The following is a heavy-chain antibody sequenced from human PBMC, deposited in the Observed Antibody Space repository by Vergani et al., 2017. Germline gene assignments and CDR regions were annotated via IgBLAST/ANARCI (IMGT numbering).Heavy chain of an antibody. V-gene: IGHV3-33*06. D-gene: IGHD3-22*01. CDR3: AKSEGAYYDSSGYYVDY. CDR1: GFTFSSYG. Sequence: VQLVESGGGVVQPGRSLRLSCAASGFTFSSYGMHWVRQAPGKGLEWVAVIWYDGSNKYYADSVKGRFTISRDNSKNTLYLQMNSLRAEDTALYYCAKSEGAYYDSSGYYVDYWGQGTLVTVSS. CDR2: IWYDGSNK. J-gene: IGHJ4*02.